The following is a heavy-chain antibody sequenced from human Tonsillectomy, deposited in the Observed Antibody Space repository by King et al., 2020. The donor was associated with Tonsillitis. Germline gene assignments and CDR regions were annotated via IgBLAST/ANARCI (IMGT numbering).Heavy chain of an antibody. D-gene: IGHD3-3*01. V-gene: IGHV4-59*01. CDR2: IYYSGST. CDR1: GGSISSYY. Sequence: VQLQESGPGLVKPSETLSLTCTVSGGSISSYYWSWIRQPPGKGLEWIGYIYYSGSTNYNPSLTSRVTISVDTSKNQFSLKLSSVTAADTAVYYCARENYDFWSGGSYYGMDVWGQGTTVTVSS. CDR3: ARENYDFWSGGSYYGMDV. J-gene: IGHJ6*02.